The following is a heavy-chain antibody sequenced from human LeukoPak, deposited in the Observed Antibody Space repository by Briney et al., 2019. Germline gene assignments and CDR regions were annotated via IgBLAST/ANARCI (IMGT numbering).Heavy chain of an antibody. V-gene: IGHV1-18*01. Sequence: ASVKVSFTASGYTFTSYGISWVRQAPGQGLEWMGWISAYNGNTNHAQKLQGRVTMTTDTSTSTAYMELRSLRSDDTAVYYCARDLSRWSSSSAAGYWGQGTLVTVSS. CDR1: GYTFTSYG. CDR2: ISAYNGNT. J-gene: IGHJ4*02. D-gene: IGHD6-6*01. CDR3: ARDLSRWSSSSAAGY.